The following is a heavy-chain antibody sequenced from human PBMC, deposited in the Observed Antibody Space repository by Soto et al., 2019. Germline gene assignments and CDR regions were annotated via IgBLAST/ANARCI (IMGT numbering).Heavy chain of an antibody. Sequence: EVQVLESGGGLVQPGGSLRLSCAATGFTFSAFAMSWVRQAPGKGLEWVSRIYGGGNGPHYADSVKGRVTISRDNSKNTLYLQMSGVRDDDTAVYYCSKMEGRVPWAYSFEYWGQGTLV. D-gene: IGHD3-10*01. CDR1: GFTFSAFA. CDR3: SKMEGRVPWAYSFEY. J-gene: IGHJ4*02. CDR2: IYGGGNGP. V-gene: IGHV3-23*01.